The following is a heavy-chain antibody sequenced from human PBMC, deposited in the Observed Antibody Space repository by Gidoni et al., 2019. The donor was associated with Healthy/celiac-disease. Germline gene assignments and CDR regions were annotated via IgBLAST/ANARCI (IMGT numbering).Heavy chain of an antibody. J-gene: IGHJ4*02. V-gene: IGHV3-49*05. Sequence: EVQLVESGGGLVKPGRSLSLSCPASGFTFGDYAMSWFRQAPGKGLEWVGFIRSKAYGGTTEYAASVKGRFTISRDDSKSIAYLQMNSLKTEDTAVYYCTRAGPDTAMVTRFDYWGQGTLVTVSS. CDR2: IRSKAYGGTT. CDR1: GFTFGDYA. CDR3: TRAGPDTAMVTRFDY. D-gene: IGHD5-18*01.